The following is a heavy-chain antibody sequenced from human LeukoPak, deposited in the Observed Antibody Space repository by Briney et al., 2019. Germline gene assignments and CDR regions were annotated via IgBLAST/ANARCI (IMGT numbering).Heavy chain of an antibody. CDR1: GFSFDDYA. J-gene: IGHJ5*02. V-gene: IGHV3-49*04. Sequence: GGSLRLSCTASGFSFDDYAMTWVRQAPGKGLEWVAFIRSKAYGGTTEYAASVKGRFTISRDDSKSIAYLQMNSLKTEDTAVFYCTGGRSTTGTGWCDPGGQGPLATVP. CDR2: IRSKAYGGTT. D-gene: IGHD1-1*01. CDR3: TGGRSTTGTGWCDP.